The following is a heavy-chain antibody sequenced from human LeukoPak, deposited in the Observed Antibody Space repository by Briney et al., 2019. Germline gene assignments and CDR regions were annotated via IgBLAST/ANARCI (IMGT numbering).Heavy chain of an antibody. D-gene: IGHD6-19*01. CDR3: AKNLRTSVAAFEY. CDR2: ISPRSNSI. Sequence: GSLRLSCTASGFTFSNYAMTWVRQAPGNGLEWISAISPRSNSIYYSDSVRGRFTVSRDNSKNTLYLQMNRLTAEDTAVYYCAKNLRTSVAAFEYWGQGTLVTVSS. CDR1: GFTFSNYA. V-gene: IGHV3-23*01. J-gene: IGHJ4*02.